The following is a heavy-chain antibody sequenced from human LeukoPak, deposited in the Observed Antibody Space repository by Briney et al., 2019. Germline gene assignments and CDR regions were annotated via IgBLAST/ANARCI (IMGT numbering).Heavy chain of an antibody. CDR2: INWNGGST. D-gene: IGHD3-16*02. Sequence: GGSLRLSCAASGFTFDDYIMSWVRQALGKGLEWVSGINWNGGSTGYVDSVKGRFTISRDNAKNSLYLQMNSLRAEDTALYYCARDWFTRLGELSPDRAFDYWGQGTLVTVSS. V-gene: IGHV3-20*04. CDR1: GFTFDDYI. J-gene: IGHJ4*02. CDR3: ARDWFTRLGELSPDRAFDY.